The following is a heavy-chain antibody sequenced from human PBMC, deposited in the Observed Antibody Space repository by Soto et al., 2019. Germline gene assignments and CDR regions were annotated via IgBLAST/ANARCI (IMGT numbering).Heavy chain of an antibody. V-gene: IGHV3-30*18. CDR1: GFTFSSYG. CDR3: AKVSSVAGSDY. D-gene: IGHD6-19*01. J-gene: IGHJ4*02. Sequence: PGGSLRLSCAASGFTFSSYGMHWVRQAPGKGLEWVAVISYDGSNKYYADSVKGRFTISRDNSKNTLYLQMNSLRAEDTAVYYCAKVSSVAGSDYRGQGTLVTVSS. CDR2: ISYDGSNK.